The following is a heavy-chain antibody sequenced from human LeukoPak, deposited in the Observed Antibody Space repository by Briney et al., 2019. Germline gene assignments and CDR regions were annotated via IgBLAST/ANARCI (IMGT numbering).Heavy chain of an antibody. V-gene: IGHV4-4*07. Sequence: PSETLSLTCAVYGGSFSGYYWSWIRQPAGKGLEWIGRIYTSGSTNYNPSLKSRVTMSVDTSKNQFSLKLSSVTAADTAVYYCARDRSVATYSYYYYYMDVWGKGTTVTISS. CDR3: ARDRSVATYSYYYYYMDV. D-gene: IGHD5-12*01. CDR1: GGSFSGYY. J-gene: IGHJ6*03. CDR2: IYTSGST.